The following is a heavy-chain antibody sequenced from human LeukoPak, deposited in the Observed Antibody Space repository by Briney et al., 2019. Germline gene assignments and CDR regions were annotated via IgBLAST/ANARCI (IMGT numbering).Heavy chain of an antibody. CDR2: ISGSGGST. CDR1: GFTFSSYA. CDR3: AKGRCSSTSCYLFAFDI. V-gene: IGHV3-23*01. Sequence: PGGSLRLSCAASGFTFSSYAMSWVRQAPGKGLEWVSAISGSGGSTYYADSVKGRFTISRDNSKNTLYLQMNSLRAEDTAVYYCAKGRCSSTSCYLFAFDIWDQGTMVTVSS. J-gene: IGHJ3*02. D-gene: IGHD2-2*01.